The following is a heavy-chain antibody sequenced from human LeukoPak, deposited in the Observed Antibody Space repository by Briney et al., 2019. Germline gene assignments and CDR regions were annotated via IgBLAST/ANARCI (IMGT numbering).Heavy chain of an antibody. CDR3: TRTTYEFTWFDP. CDR2: IKSDGSST. CDR1: GFTFSDYW. D-gene: IGHD3-3*01. J-gene: IGHJ5*02. Sequence: PGGAPRVSFAAPGFTFSDYWMHWLRQTPGQGVEWVSRIKSDGSSTSYADSVKGRFTVSRDNAKNTLFLQMNSLRAEDTAVYYCTRTTYEFTWFDPWGQGTLVTVSS. V-gene: IGHV3-74*01.